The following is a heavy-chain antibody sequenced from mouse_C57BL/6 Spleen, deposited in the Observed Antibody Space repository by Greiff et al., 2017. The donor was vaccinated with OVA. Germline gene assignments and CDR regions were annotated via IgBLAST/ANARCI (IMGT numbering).Heavy chain of an antibody. CDR3: ARGFYGRGYFDY. D-gene: IGHD1-1*01. V-gene: IGHV1-52*01. J-gene: IGHJ2*01. Sequence: QVQLQQPGAELVRPGSSVKLSCKASGYTFTSYWMHWVKQRPIQGLEWIGNIDPSDSETHYNQKFKDKATLTVDKSSSTAYMQLSSLTSEDSAVYDCARGFYGRGYFDYWGQGTTLTVSS. CDR1: GYTFTSYW. CDR2: IDPSDSET.